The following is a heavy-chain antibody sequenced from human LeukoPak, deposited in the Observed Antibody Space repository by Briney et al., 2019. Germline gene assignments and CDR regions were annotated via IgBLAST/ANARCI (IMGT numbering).Heavy chain of an antibody. CDR1: GFIFSSYS. V-gene: IGHV3-48*04. D-gene: IGHD3-22*01. CDR2: ISSSDIYSSRSTI. CDR3: ARELDYYDSGGYWASGLKTFDH. Sequence: PGGSLRLSCAVSGFIFSSYSMNWVRRAPGKGLEWVSYISSSDIYSSRSTIYYADSVKGRFTISRDNAKNSLYLQMNSLRAEDTAVYYCARELDYYDSGGYWASGLKTFDHWGQGTLVTVSS. J-gene: IGHJ4*02.